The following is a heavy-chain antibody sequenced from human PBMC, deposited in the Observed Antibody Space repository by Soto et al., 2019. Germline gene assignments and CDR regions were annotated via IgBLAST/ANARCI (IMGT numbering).Heavy chain of an antibody. D-gene: IGHD2-8*01. Sequence: PGGSPILSCGAAGVTFCNFPMRLVRPAPGKGLEWVAVIYYDGSNRYYGDAVKGRFTISRDNSKSTLYLQMSSLRAEDTAIYYCARAFCTNGVCYYFFDSWGHGTLVTVSS. V-gene: IGHV3-33*01. CDR3: ARAFCTNGVCYYFFDS. CDR1: GVTFCNFP. CDR2: IYYDGSNR. J-gene: IGHJ4*01.